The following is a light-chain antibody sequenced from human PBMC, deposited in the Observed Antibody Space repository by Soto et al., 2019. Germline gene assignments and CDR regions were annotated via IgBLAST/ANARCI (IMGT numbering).Light chain of an antibody. J-gene: IGLJ3*02. CDR2: GNN. V-gene: IGLV1-40*01. CDR3: QSYDSSLSAVV. Sequence: QPVLTQPPSVSGAPGQRVTISCIGSISNVGAGYDVHWYQQLPGTAPKLLISGNNNRPSGVPDRFSGSKSGTSASLAIAGLHAEDEADYYCQSYDSSLSAVVFGGGTKLTVL. CDR1: ISNVGAGYD.